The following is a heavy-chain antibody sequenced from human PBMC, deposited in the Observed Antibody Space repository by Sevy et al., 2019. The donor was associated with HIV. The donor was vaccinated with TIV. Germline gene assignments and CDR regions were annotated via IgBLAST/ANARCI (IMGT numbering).Heavy chain of an antibody. CDR2: ITSGATYT. CDR3: ARSPEFQYQMLYGRQKYNGMDV. V-gene: IGHV3-21*01. Sequence: GGSLRLSCAASGFSFSTYSMNWVRQAPGKGLEWVSSITSGATYTYYVDSVKGRFSISRDNAKNSVFLQMNSLRAEDTVVYYCARSPEFQYQMLYGRQKYNGMDVWGQGTTVTVSS. D-gene: IGHD2-2*02. J-gene: IGHJ6*02. CDR1: GFSFSTYS.